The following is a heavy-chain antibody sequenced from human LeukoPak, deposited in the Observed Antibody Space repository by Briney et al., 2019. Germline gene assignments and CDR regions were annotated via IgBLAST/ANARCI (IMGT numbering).Heavy chain of an antibody. D-gene: IGHD3-3*01. CDR2: IIPILGIA. V-gene: IGHV1-69*04. Sequence: ASVKVSCKASGGTFSSYAISWVRQAPGQGLEWMGRIIPILGIANYAQKFQGRVTITADKSTSTAYMELSSLRSEDTAVYYCARTQNYDFWSGYSPYNWFDPWGQGTLVTVSS. J-gene: IGHJ5*02. CDR1: GGTFSSYA. CDR3: ARTQNYDFWSGYSPYNWFDP.